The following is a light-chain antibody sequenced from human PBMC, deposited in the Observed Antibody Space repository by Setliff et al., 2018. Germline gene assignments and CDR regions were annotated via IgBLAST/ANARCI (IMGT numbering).Light chain of an antibody. CDR3: YSYTITSTLL. CDR2: EVN. CDR1: SSDVGAFKY. V-gene: IGLV2-14*01. Sequence: QSALAQPASVSGSPGQSITISCTGTSSDVGAFKYVSWYQQHPGKAPKLMIYEVNNRPSGVSNRFSGSKSGNTASLTIPGLQGEDEADYYCYSYTITSTLLFGTGTKV. J-gene: IGLJ1*01.